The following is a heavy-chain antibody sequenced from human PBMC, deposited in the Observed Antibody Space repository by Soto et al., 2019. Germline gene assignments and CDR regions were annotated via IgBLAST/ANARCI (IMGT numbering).Heavy chain of an antibody. CDR1: GFPFSRYS. V-gene: IGHV3-21*06. CDR3: ARESEDLTSNFDY. J-gene: IGHJ4*02. Sequence: PVGSLTLSCAAFGFPFSRYSMNWVRQAPGKGLEWVSSISSTTNYIYYRDSMKGRFTISRDNAKNSLYLEMNSLRAEDTAVYYCARESEDLTSNFDYWGQGTLVTVST. CDR2: ISSTTNYI.